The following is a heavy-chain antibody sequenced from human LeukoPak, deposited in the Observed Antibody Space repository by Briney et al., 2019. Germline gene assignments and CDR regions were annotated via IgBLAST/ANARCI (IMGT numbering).Heavy chain of an antibody. CDR2: IYSGGTT. CDR3: ARVDTVMAYYFDL. CDR1: GFTFSTNC. D-gene: IGHD5-18*01. V-gene: IGHV3-53*04. Sequence: GGSLRLSCAASGFTFSTNCMTWGRQAPGKGLEWVSTIYSGGTTYYADSVMGRFTISRHNSRNTLYLQMNRLRAEDTAVYYCARVDTVMAYYFDLWGQGTLVTVSS. J-gene: IGHJ4*02.